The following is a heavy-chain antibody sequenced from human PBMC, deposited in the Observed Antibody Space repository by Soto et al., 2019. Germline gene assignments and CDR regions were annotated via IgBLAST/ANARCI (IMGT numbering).Heavy chain of an antibody. V-gene: IGHV1-69*01. CDR2: IIPIFGTA. CDR1: GGTFSSYA. D-gene: IGHD5-18*01. J-gene: IGHJ4*02. Sequence: QVQLVQSGAEVKKPGSSVKVSCKASGGTFSSYAISWVRQAPGQGLEWMAGIIPIFGTANYAQKFQGRVTITADESTSTAYMELSSLRSEDTAVYYCARAKRDTAMVRGGYYFDYWGQGTLVTVSS. CDR3: ARAKRDTAMVRGGYYFDY.